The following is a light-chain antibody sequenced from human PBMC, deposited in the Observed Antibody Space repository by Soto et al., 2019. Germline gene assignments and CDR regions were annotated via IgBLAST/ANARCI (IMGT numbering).Light chain of an antibody. CDR1: QSVNSNY. CDR3: QQYGSSQFT. Sequence: EIVLMQSPGTLSLSPGEGATLSCRASQSVNSNYLARYQQKPGQAPTVLIFDTSRRATGVPDRFSGSGSGTDFTLTISRLEPDDFAVYYCQQYGSSQFTFGPGTKVNIK. J-gene: IGKJ3*01. CDR2: DTS. V-gene: IGKV3-20*01.